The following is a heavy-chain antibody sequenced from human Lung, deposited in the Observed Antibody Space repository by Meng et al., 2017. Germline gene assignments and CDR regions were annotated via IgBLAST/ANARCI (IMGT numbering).Heavy chain of an antibody. J-gene: IGHJ4*02. CDR3: ARGPTTMAHDFDY. Sequence: QVQLQRLGEVLCKPSETRSLPCVVSGGSFSDYYWSWIRQPPGKGLEWIGEINHSGSTNYNPSLESRATISVDTSQNNLSLKLSSVTAADSAVYYCARGPTTMAHDFDYWGQGTLVTVSS. V-gene: IGHV4-34*01. CDR2: INHSGST. CDR1: GGSFSDYY. D-gene: IGHD4-11*01.